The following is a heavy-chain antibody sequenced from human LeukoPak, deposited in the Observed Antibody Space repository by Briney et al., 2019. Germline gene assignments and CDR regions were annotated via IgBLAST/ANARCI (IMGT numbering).Heavy chain of an antibody. Sequence: SETLSLACSVSGGSMSVYYWSWLRQPPGKGLEWIGYIYYTGATTYNPSLQSRVSISLDTSKNQFSLKVRSVTAADSAVYYCARERPAPWYFDLWGRGTLVTVTS. CDR3: ARERPAPWYFDL. CDR2: IYYTGAT. D-gene: IGHD6-25*01. CDR1: GGSMSVYY. V-gene: IGHV4-59*01. J-gene: IGHJ2*01.